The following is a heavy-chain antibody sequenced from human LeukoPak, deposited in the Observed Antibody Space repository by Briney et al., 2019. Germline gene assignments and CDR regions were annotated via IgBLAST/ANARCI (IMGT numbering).Heavy chain of an antibody. CDR3: GRDLENTATIFSDI. J-gene: IGHJ3*02. CDR2: ISAYNGNT. V-gene: IGHV1-18*01. D-gene: IGHD3-9*01. Sequence: GASVKVSCKASGYTFTSYGISWVRQAPGQGLEWMGWISAYNGNTNYAQKLQGRVTMTTDTSTSTAYMELRSLRSDDTAVYYCGRDLENTATIFSDIWGQGTMVTVSS. CDR1: GYTFTSYG.